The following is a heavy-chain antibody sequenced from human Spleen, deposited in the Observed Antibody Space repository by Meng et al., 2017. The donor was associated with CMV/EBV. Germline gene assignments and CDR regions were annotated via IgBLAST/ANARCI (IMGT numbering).Heavy chain of an antibody. CDR1: GYAFSNYG. J-gene: IGHJ4*02. V-gene: IGHV3-20*01. Sequence: GGSLRLSCGASGYAFSNYGVHWVRQVPGKGLEWVSSIDWDGGNTDYADSVKGRFIISRDNAKNSVYLHMNSLRAEDTAFYHCARALYSSSSSAPYYFDYWGPGTLVTVSS. D-gene: IGHD6-6*01. CDR2: IDWDGGNT. CDR3: ARALYSSSSSAPYYFDY.